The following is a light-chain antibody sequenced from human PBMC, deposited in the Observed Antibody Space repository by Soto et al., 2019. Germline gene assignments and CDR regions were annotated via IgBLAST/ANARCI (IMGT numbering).Light chain of an antibody. CDR1: QSVSSY. CDR2: DTS. V-gene: IGKV3-11*01. J-gene: IGKJ5*01. CDR3: QQRTNGPPIT. Sequence: IVLTQSPATLSLSPGERATLSCRASQSVSSYLAWYQQRPGQAPRLLIFDTSNRATDIPARFSGSGSGTDFTLTISGLEPEDFAVYYCQQRTNGPPITFGQGTRLEIK.